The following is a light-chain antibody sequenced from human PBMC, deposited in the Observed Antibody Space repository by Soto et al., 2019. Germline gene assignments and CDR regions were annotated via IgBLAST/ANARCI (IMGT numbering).Light chain of an antibody. CDR1: QSISSW. CDR3: QQYNDNWT. CDR2: KAS. J-gene: IGKJ1*01. V-gene: IGKV1-5*03. Sequence: DIQMTQSPSTLSASVGDRVTITCRASQSISSWLAWYQQKPGKAPKLLIYKASTLQSGVPSRFSGSGSGTEFTLAISSLQADDVANYYCQQYNDNWTFGQGTKVEIK.